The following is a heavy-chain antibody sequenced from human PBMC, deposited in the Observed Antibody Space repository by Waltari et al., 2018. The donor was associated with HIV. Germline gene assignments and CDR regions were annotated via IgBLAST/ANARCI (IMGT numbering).Heavy chain of an antibody. CDR1: GYPFTDYY. V-gene: IGHV1-2*02. CDR2: VNPTNGDT. J-gene: IGHJ4*02. Sequence: QVQLVQSGAEVKKPGASVRVSCKASGYPFTDYYIHWIRQDSGKRLAWVGWVNPTNGDTNYAQKFQGRVTRTRETSISTIYMDLSGLTTDDTAVFYCARDRVAGVRRNGNDFWGQGTLVTVSS. CDR3: ARDRVAGVRRNGNDF. D-gene: IGHD2-8*01.